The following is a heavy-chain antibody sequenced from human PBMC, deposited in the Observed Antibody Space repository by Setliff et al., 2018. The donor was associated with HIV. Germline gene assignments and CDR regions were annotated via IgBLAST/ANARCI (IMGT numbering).Heavy chain of an antibody. CDR3: AKDGSGWSQH. D-gene: IGHD6-19*01. J-gene: IGHJ1*01. CDR1: GFTFSTYW. V-gene: IGHV3-7*01. CDR2: INQDGSEK. Sequence: GGSLRLSCAASGFTFSTYWMSWLRLAPGKGLEWVANINQDGSEKYSVDSVKGRFTVSRDNAKNSLYLQMNSLRAEDTAVYYCAKDGSGWSQHWGQGTLVTVSS.